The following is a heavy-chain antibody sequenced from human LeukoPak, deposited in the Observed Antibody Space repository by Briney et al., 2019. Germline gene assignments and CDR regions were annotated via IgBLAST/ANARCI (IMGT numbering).Heavy chain of an antibody. CDR2: IWYDGSNK. J-gene: IGHJ4*02. CDR3: ARDRGDSTSWYVTDY. Sequence: GRSLRLSCAASGFTFSSFGMHWVRQAPGKGLEWVAVIWYDGSNKYYADSVKGRFTISRDNSKNALYLQMNSLRGEDTAVYYCARDRGDSTSWYVTDYWGQGTLVTVSS. V-gene: IGHV3-33*01. CDR1: GFTFSSFG. D-gene: IGHD2-2*01.